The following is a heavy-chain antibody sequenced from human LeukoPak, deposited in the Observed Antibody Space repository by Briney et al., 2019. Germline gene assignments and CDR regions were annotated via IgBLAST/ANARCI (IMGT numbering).Heavy chain of an antibody. CDR3: AREGWFGELEY. Sequence: GGSLRLSCAASGLIFSRYWMSWVRQAPGKGLEWVANIKQDGSEKYYVDSVEGRFTISRDNAKNSLYLQMNSLRAEDTAVYYCAREGWFGELEYWGQGTLLTVSS. D-gene: IGHD3-10*01. CDR1: GLIFSRYW. CDR2: IKQDGSEK. J-gene: IGHJ4*02. V-gene: IGHV3-7*05.